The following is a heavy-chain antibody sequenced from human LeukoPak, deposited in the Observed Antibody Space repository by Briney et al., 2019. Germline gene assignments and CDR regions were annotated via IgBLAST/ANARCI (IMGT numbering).Heavy chain of an antibody. CDR3: AKRYSSTWFFDY. D-gene: IGHD6-13*01. V-gene: IGHV3-23*01. CDR1: GFTFSNFA. J-gene: IGHJ4*02. Sequence: QPGGSLRLSCAASGFTFSNFAMTWVRQAPGKGLEWVSGISAGGDSTYYADSVKGRITISRDNSKNTLCLQMNSLRAEDTAAYYCAKRYSSTWFFDYWGQGTPVTVSS. CDR2: ISAGGDST.